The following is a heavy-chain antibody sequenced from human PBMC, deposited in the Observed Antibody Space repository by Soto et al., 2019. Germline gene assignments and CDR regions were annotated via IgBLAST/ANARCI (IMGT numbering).Heavy chain of an antibody. Sequence: EVQLVESGGGLVQPGGSLRLSCAASGFTFSSYSMNWVRQAPGKGLEWVSYISSSSSTIYYADSVKGRFTISRDNAKNSLYLQMNSLREEDTAVYYCARGHGDYLSYYYYYGMDVWGQGTTVTVSS. CDR1: GFTFSSYS. J-gene: IGHJ6*02. CDR2: ISSSSSTI. CDR3: ARGHGDYLSYYYYYGMDV. D-gene: IGHD4-17*01. V-gene: IGHV3-48*02.